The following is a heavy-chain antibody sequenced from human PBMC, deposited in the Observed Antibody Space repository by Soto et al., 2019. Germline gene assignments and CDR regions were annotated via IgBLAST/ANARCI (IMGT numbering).Heavy chain of an antibody. D-gene: IGHD2-15*01. V-gene: IGHV1-69*12. CDR1: GGTFSSYA. J-gene: IGHJ6*02. CDR2: IIPIFGTA. Sequence: QVQLVQSGAEVKKPGSSVKVSCKASGGTFSSYAISWVRQAPGQGLEWMGGIIPIFGTANYAQKFQGRVTITADESTSTAYMELSSLISEDTAVYYCARQYCSGGSCYPTHYYYYYGMDVWGQGTTVTVSS. CDR3: ARQYCSGGSCYPTHYYYYYGMDV.